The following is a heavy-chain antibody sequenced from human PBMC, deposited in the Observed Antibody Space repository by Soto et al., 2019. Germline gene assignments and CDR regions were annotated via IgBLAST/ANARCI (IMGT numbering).Heavy chain of an antibody. J-gene: IGHJ5*02. D-gene: IGHD1-26*01. CDR1: GYSFIGTA. V-gene: IGHV3-73*01. CDR2: VAAKNENYVT. Sequence: PGGSLRLSCAASGYSFIGTAIHWVLQASWKGLEWVGRVAAKNENYVTTYAASVQGRFSLSRDDSKNTAYLLMNSLKTEDTAIYYCSKYSGTSTIPAALGQGTLVTVSS. CDR3: SKYSGTSTIPAA.